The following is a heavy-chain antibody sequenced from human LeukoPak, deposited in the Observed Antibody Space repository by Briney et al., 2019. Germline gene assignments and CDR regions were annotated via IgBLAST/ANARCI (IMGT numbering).Heavy chain of an antibody. CDR2: ISYDGSNK. J-gene: IGHJ6*02. CDR1: GFTFSSYG. D-gene: IGHD3-22*01. Sequence: GRSLRLSCAASGFTFSSYGMHWVRQAPGKGLEWVALISYDGSNKYYADSVKGRFTISRDNSKNTLYLQMNSLRAEDTAVYFCAKVYYYDSSGYSMRRAGYGMDVWGQGTTVTVSS. V-gene: IGHV3-30*18. CDR3: AKVYYYDSSGYSMRRAGYGMDV.